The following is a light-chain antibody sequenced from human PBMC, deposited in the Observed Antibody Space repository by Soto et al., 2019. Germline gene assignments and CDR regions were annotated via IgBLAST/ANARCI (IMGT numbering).Light chain of an antibody. Sequence: EIVLTQSPGTLSLSPGERATLSCRASQSVSSSYLAWYQQKSGQAPRLLIYGASNRATGIPDRFSGSGSGTDFTLTVSSLEPEDFAVYYCQQRTDRPPWTFGQGTKVDIK. CDR2: GAS. CDR3: QQRTDRPPWT. CDR1: QSVSSSY. J-gene: IGKJ1*01. V-gene: IGKV3D-20*02.